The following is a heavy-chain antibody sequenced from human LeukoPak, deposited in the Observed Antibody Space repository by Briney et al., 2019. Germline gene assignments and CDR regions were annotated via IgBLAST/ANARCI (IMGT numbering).Heavy chain of an antibody. J-gene: IGHJ5*02. CDR2: IYTSGST. V-gene: IGHV4-61*02. CDR3: AREGHDYYDSSGYYGRNWFDP. CDR1: GGSISSGSYY. Sequence: SETLSLTCTVPGGSISSGSYYWSWIRQPAGKGLGWIGRIYTSGSTNYNPSLKSRVTISVDTSKNQFSLKLSSVTAADTAVYYCAREGHDYYDSSGYYGRNWFDPWGQGTLVTVSS. D-gene: IGHD3-22*01.